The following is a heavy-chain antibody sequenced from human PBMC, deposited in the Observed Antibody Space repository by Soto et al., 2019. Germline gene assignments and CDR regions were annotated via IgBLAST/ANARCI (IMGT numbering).Heavy chain of an antibody. D-gene: IGHD2-21*02. CDR3: ARDLAYCGGDCYSSVHYYYYGMDV. Sequence: WGSLRISCASSGFTFSIYAMHWVRQAPGRGLELVEVISYDGSNKYYADSVKGRFTISRDNSKNTLYLQMNSLRAEDTAVYYCARDLAYCGGDCYSSVHYYYYGMDVWGQGTTVTVSS. CDR2: ISYDGSNK. J-gene: IGHJ6*01. V-gene: IGHV3-30-3*01. CDR1: GFTFSIYA.